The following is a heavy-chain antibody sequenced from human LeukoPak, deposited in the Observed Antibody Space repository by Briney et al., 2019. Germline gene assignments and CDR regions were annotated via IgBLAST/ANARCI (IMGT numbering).Heavy chain of an antibody. CDR1: RYTFTNYD. CDR2: MNPTSGNT. CDR3: ARDYGGNSGWFDP. Sequence: KXXXXAXRYTFTNYDLNWVGQAPGQGREWMGWMNPTSGNTGYAQKFQGRVTMTRATSISTAYMELTSLRYEDTAVYYCARDYGGNSGWFDPWGQGTLVTVSS. J-gene: IGHJ5*02. D-gene: IGHD4-23*01. V-gene: IGHV1-8*01.